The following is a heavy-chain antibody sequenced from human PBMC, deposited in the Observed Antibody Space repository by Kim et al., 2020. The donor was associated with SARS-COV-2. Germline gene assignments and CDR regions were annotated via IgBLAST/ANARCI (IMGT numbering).Heavy chain of an antibody. CDR3: ARLQATLGVSMVRGVISVWWFDP. Sequence: SETLSLICAVYGGSFSGYYWSWIRQPPGKGLEWIGEINHSGSTNYNPSLKSRVTISVDTSKNQFSLKLSSVTAADTAVYYCARLQATLGVSMVRGVISVWWFDPWGQGTLAT. CDR1: GGSFSGYY. D-gene: IGHD3-10*01. V-gene: IGHV4-34*01. J-gene: IGHJ5*02. CDR2: INHSGST.